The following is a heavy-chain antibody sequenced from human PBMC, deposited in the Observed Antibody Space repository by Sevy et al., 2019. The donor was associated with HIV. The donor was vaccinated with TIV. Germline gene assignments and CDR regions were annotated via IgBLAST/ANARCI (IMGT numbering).Heavy chain of an antibody. CDR1: GFTFSSYA. V-gene: IGHV3-23*01. CDR3: AKSGPKYYYDSSGPART. Sequence: GGSLRLSCAASGFTFSSYAMSWVRQAPGKGLEWVSAISGSGGSTYYADSVKGRFNISRDNSKNTLYLQMNSLRAEDTAVYYCAKSGPKYYYDSSGPARTWGQGTLVTVSS. J-gene: IGHJ5*02. D-gene: IGHD3-22*01. CDR2: ISGSGGST.